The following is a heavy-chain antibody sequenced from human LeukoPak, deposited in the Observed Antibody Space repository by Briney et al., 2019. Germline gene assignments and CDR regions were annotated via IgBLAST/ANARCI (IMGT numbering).Heavy chain of an antibody. V-gene: IGHV4-38-2*02. CDR1: GYSISSGYY. D-gene: IGHD5-24*01. Sequence: SETLSLTCTVSGYSISSGYYWGWIRQPPGKGLEWIGSTYHSGSAYYNPSLKSRVTISVDTSKNQFSLKLNSVTAADTAVYYCARHRSKWLQSSFDYWGQGTLVTVSS. CDR2: TYHSGSA. CDR3: ARHRSKWLQSSFDY. J-gene: IGHJ4*02.